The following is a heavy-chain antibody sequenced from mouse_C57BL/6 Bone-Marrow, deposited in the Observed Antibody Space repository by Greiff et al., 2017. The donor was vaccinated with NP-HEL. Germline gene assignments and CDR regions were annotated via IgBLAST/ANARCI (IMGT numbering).Heavy chain of an antibody. CDR1: GYTFTSYW. Sequence: QVQLQQPGAELVKPGASVKLSCKASGYTFTSYWMHWVKQRPGQGLEWIGMIHPNSGSTNYNEKFKSKATLTVDKSSSTAYMQLSSLTSEDSAVYYGAREEYYYGSSSWFAYWGQGTLVTVSA. J-gene: IGHJ3*01. V-gene: IGHV1-64*01. CDR3: AREEYYYGSSSWFAY. CDR2: IHPNSGST. D-gene: IGHD1-1*01.